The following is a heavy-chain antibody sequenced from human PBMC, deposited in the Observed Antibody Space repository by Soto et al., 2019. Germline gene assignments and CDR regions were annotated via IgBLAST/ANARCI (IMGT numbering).Heavy chain of an antibody. V-gene: IGHV3-53*01. J-gene: IGHJ3*02. D-gene: IGHD3-3*01. CDR2: VYDLDGT. Sequence: DVQLVESGGGLIQPGGSLRLSCVASGLTVSGKKYVAWVRQAPGKGPEWVSGVYDLDGTYYADSVRGRFTTSIGNSRTTVWLHMRALRPADKALYFCATWPIREHAYDIWGRGKMVTVSS. CDR1: GLTVSGKKY. CDR3: ATWPIREHAYDI.